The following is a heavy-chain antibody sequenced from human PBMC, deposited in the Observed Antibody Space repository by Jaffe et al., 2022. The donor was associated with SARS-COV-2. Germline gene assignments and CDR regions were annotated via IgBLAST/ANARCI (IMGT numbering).Heavy chain of an antibody. CDR3: ARGGGGYCGNGVCLYY. D-gene: IGHD2-8*01. CDR2: ISSRSSSI. J-gene: IGHJ4*02. V-gene: IGHV3-48*02. CDR1: GFSFSTYS. Sequence: EVQLVESGGGLVQPGGSLRLSCAASGFSFSTYSMNWVRQAPGKGLEWVSFISSRSSSIYYADSVKGRFTISRDNAKNSLYLQMNSLRDEDTAVYYCARGGGGYCGNGVCLYYWGQGTLVTVSS.